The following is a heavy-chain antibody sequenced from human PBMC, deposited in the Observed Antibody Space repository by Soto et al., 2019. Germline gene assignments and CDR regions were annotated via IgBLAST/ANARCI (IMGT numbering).Heavy chain of an antibody. V-gene: IGHV4-59*01. J-gene: IGHJ4*02. Sequence: SETLSLTCTVSGGSLSSYSWSWIRQPPGKGLEWIGYVYHTGRTSYNPSLKSRVSISMDTSKNQFSLNLDSVTAADTAVYFCARDFAYFDSWGQGTLVTVSS. D-gene: IGHD3-3*01. CDR1: GGSLSSYS. CDR2: VYHTGRT. CDR3: ARDFAYFDS.